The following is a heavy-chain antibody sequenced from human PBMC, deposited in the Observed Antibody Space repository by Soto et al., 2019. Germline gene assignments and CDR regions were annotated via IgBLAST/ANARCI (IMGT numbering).Heavy chain of an antibody. CDR3: AKDWGSSGWFNWFDP. V-gene: IGHV3-30*18. CDR2: ISHDGSNT. CDR1: GFTLSNTG. Sequence: QVQLVESGGGVVQPGRSLRLSCVASGFTLSNTGMHWVRQAPGKGLEWVAMISHDGSNTYYGDSVKGRFTISRDNSWNTLYLQMDGLRPEDTSVYYCAKDWGSSGWFNWFDPWGQGTLVTVSS. D-gene: IGHD6-19*01. J-gene: IGHJ5*02.